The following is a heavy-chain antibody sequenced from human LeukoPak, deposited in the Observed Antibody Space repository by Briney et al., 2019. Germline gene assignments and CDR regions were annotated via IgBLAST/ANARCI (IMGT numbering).Heavy chain of an antibody. V-gene: IGHV4-59*11. D-gene: IGHD3-16*02. Sequence: SETLSLTCTVSGGSISSHYWSWIRQPPGKGLEWIGYIYYSGSTNYNPSLKSRVTISVDTSKNQFSLKLSSVTAADTAVYYCARHRATDYVWGSYPDAFDIWGQGTMVTVSS. J-gene: IGHJ3*02. CDR2: IYYSGST. CDR1: GGSISSHY. CDR3: ARHRATDYVWGSYPDAFDI.